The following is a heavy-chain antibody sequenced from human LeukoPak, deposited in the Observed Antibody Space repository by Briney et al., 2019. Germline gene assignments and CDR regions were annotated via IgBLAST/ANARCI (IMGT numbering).Heavy chain of an antibody. Sequence: GGSLRLSCSVSGFIFRDFSMSWVRQAPGKGLEWVAKMNEYGSEIFYVDSVKGRFTISRDNGKNSLYLQMNRLRAEDTAVYYCYVGMTTVTNDAFDIWGQGTMVTVSS. CDR3: YVGMTTVTNDAFDI. CDR2: MNEYGSEI. V-gene: IGHV3-7*03. CDR1: GFIFRDFS. J-gene: IGHJ3*02. D-gene: IGHD4-17*01.